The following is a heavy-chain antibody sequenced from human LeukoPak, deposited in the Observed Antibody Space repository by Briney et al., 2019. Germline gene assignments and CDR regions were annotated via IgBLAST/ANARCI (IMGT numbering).Heavy chain of an antibody. Sequence: SETLSLTCGVSGDSINTNYWWSWVRQSPEKGLERIAEINHSGTTNYNPPLKSRVTISLDKSQNHFSLKVNSVTAADTAVYFCVTYTSAWYRNYWGQGTLVTVSS. CDR3: VTYTSAWYRNY. CDR2: INHSGTT. D-gene: IGHD6-19*01. V-gene: IGHV4-4*02. CDR1: GDSINTNYW. J-gene: IGHJ4*02.